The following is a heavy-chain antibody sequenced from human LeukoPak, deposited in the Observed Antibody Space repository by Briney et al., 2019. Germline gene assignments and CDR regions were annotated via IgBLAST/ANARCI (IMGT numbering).Heavy chain of an antibody. CDR1: RGTFSSYA. V-gene: IGHV1-69*13. J-gene: IGHJ4*02. D-gene: IGHD3-9*01. CDR2: IIPIFGTA. Sequence: ASVKVSCKASRGTFSSYAISWVRQAPGQGLEWMGGIIPIFGTANYAQKFQGRVTITADESTSTAYMELSSLRSEDTAVYYCARAVYSDILTGYYSSFDYWGQGTLVTVSS. CDR3: ARAVYSDILTGYYSSFDY.